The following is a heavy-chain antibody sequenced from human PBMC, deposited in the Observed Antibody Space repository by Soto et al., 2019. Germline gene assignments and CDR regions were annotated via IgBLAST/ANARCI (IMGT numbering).Heavy chain of an antibody. Sequence: LSLTCTVSGGSISSGGYYWSWIRQHPGKGLEWIGYIYYSGSTCYNPSLKSRVTISVDTSKNQFSLKLSSVTAADTAVYYCARVRSGSGYPKGYWFDPWGQGTLVTVSS. D-gene: IGHD3-3*01. J-gene: IGHJ5*02. V-gene: IGHV4-31*02. CDR2: IYYSGST. CDR3: ARVRSGSGYPKGYWFDP. CDR1: GGSISSGGYY.